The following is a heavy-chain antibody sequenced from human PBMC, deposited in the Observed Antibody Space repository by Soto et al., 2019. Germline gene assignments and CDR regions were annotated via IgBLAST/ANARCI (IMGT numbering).Heavy chain of an antibody. V-gene: IGHV3-21*01. J-gene: IGHJ5*01. CDR3: ARDRSLATLPLQHWFDS. CDR1: GFTFSTYN. Sequence: PGGSLRLSCSASGFTFSTYNMNWVRQAPGGGLEWVSSISSGSDYIYYADSVKGRFTISRDNAKNSLYLEMNSLRVEDTAVYYCARDRSLATLPLQHWFDSWGQGTLVTV. D-gene: IGHD6-6*01. CDR2: ISSGSDYI.